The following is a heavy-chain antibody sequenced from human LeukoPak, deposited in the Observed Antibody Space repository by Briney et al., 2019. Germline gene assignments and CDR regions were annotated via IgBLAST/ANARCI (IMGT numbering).Heavy chain of an antibody. CDR3: AKLAAGTFRYYFDY. J-gene: IGHJ4*02. V-gene: IGHV3-23*01. Sequence: GGSLRLSCAASGFTFSSYAMSWVRQAPGKGLEWVSGISGSGGSTYYADSVKGRFTIPRDNSKNTLSLQMSSLRAEDTAVYYCAKLAAGTFRYYFDYWGQGTLVTVSS. D-gene: IGHD6-13*01. CDR2: ISGSGGST. CDR1: GFTFSSYA.